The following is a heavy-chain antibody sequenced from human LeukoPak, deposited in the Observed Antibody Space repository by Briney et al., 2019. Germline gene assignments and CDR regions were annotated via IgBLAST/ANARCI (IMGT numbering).Heavy chain of an antibody. CDR3: ARGPDNPGEYYFDY. CDR1: GGSISSGGYY. D-gene: IGHD3-10*01. CDR2: IYYSGST. Sequence: SETLSLTCTVSGGSISSGGYYWSWIRQHPGKGLEWIGYIYYSGSTYYNPSLKSRVTISVDTSKNQLSLKLSSVTAADTAVYYCARGPDNPGEYYFDYWGQGTLVTVSS. V-gene: IGHV4-31*03. J-gene: IGHJ4*02.